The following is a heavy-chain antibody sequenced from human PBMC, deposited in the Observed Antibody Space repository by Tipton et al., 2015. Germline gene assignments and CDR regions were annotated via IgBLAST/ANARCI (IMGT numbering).Heavy chain of an antibody. Sequence: GSLRLSCAASGFTFSSHWMHWVRQAPGKGLVWVSRIHSDGSSTSYADSVKGRFTISRDNAKNSLYLQMNSLRVEDTAVYYCGRGGIFSNNWYPFDYWGQGTLVTVSS. D-gene: IGHD1-1*01. CDR2: IHSDGSST. CDR3: GRGGIFSNNWYPFDY. V-gene: IGHV3-74*01. CDR1: GFTFSSHW. J-gene: IGHJ4*02.